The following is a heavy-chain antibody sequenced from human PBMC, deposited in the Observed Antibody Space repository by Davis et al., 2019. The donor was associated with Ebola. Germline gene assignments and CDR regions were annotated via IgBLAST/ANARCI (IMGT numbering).Heavy chain of an antibody. J-gene: IGHJ4*02. CDR1: GFTVSSNY. D-gene: IGHD3-10*01. CDR3: ARVSYGSGSYPFDY. CDR2: IYSGGST. Sequence: PGGSLRLSCAASGFTVSSNYMSWVRQAPGKGLEWVSVIYSGGSTYYADSVKGRFTISRDNSKNTLYLQMNSLRAEDTAVYYCARVSYGSGSYPFDYWGQGTLVTVSS. V-gene: IGHV3-53*01.